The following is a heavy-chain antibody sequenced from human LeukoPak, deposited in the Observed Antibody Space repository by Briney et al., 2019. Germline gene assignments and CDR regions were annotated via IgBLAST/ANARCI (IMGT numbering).Heavy chain of an antibody. CDR2: LSYSGSP. D-gene: IGHD6-13*01. CDR1: GGSISNTAYY. J-gene: IGHJ4*02. CDR3: ARGRSSSWSSFDY. V-gene: IGHV4-39*01. Sequence: PSETLSLTCTVSGGSISNTAYYWGWIRQPPGKGLEWIGSLSYSGSPYYNPSLKSRVTISGDMSKNQFSLKLSSVTAADAAVYYCARGRSSSWSSFDYWGQGTLVTVSS.